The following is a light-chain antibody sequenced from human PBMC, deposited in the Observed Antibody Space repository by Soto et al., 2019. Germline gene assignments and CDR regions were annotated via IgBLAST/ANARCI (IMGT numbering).Light chain of an antibody. V-gene: IGLV2-11*01. CDR3: CSYAGSPYV. CDR1: SSDVCSFNY. CDR2: DVT. Sequence: QSVLTQPRSVSGSPGQSVTISCTGTSSDVCSFNYVSWYQQHPDKAPKLMIYDVTKRPSGVPDRFSGSKSGNTASLTISGLQAEDEADYYCCSYAGSPYVFGTGTKVTVL. J-gene: IGLJ1*01.